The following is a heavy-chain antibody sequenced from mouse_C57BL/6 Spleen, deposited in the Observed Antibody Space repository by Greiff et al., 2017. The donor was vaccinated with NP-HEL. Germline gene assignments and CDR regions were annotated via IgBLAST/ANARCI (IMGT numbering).Heavy chain of an antibody. D-gene: IGHD2-4*01. V-gene: IGHV1-9*01. J-gene: IGHJ3*01. CDR3: ARRWYDDDEAWFAY. CDR2: ILPGSGST. Sequence: VQLQQSGAELMKPGASVKLSCKATGYTFTGYWIEWVKQRPGHGLEWIGEILPGSGSTNYNEKFKGKATFTADTSSNTAYMQLRSLTTEDSAIYYCARRWYDDDEAWFAYWGQGTLVTVSA. CDR1: GYTFTGYW.